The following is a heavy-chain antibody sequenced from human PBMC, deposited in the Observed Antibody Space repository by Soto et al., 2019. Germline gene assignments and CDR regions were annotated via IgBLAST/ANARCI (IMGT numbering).Heavy chain of an antibody. CDR2: IYHSGST. D-gene: IGHD5-12*01. Sequence: SETLSLTCAVSGYSISSGYYWGWIRQPPGKGLEWIGSIYHSGSTYYNPSLKSRVTISVDTSKNQFSLKLSSVTAADTAVYYCARTSGWLKTNWFDPWGQGTLVTVSS. CDR3: ARTSGWLKTNWFDP. CDR1: GYSISSGYY. V-gene: IGHV4-38-2*01. J-gene: IGHJ5*02.